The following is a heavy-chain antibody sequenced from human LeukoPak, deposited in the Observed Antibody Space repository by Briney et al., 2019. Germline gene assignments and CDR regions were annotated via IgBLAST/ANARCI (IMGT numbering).Heavy chain of an antibody. CDR2: ISSSSSYI. CDR1: GFTFSSFS. J-gene: IGHJ4*02. Sequence: GGSLRLSCAASGFTFSSFSMNWVRQAPGKGLEWVSSISSSSSYIYYADSVKGRFTISRDNAKNSLYLQMNSLRAEDTAVYYCAREGAAWNYLDYWGQGTLVTVSS. V-gene: IGHV3-21*01. D-gene: IGHD1-1*01. CDR3: AREGAAWNYLDY.